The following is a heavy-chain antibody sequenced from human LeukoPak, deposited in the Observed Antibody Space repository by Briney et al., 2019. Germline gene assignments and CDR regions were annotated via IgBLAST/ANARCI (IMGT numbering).Heavy chain of an antibody. CDR1: GFTFSIYV. V-gene: IGHV3-23*01. J-gene: IGHJ4*02. CDR2: ISGSSTNT. CDR3: AKDRDSSSGSSYLDF. Sequence: GGSLRLSCAASGFTFSIYVMTWVRQAPGKGLEWVSGISGSSTNTWYADSVKGRFTISRDNSKNTLYLQMNSLRAEDTAVYYCAKDRDSSSGSSYLDFWGQGTLVTVSS. D-gene: IGHD6-13*01.